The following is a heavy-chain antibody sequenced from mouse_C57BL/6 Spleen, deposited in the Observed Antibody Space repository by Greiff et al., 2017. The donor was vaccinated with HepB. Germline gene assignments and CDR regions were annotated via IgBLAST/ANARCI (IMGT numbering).Heavy chain of an antibody. CDR1: GFTFSDAW. CDR3: TSSKGGFAY. Sequence: EVKVEESGGGLVQPGGSMKLSCAASGFTFSDAWMDWVRQSPEKGLEWVAEIRNKANNHATYYAESVKGRFTISRDDSKSSVYLQMNSLRAEDTGMYYCTSSKGGFAYWGQGTLVTVSA. CDR2: IRNKANNHAT. D-gene: IGHD1-3*01. V-gene: IGHV6-6*01. J-gene: IGHJ3*01.